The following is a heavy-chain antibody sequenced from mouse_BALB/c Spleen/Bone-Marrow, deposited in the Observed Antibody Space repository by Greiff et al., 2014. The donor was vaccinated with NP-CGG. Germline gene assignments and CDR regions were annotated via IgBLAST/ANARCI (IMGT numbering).Heavy chain of an antibody. CDR1: GYSFTDYN. CDR2: IDPYNGDT. CDR3: ARDGYYVGFAY. Sequence: ESGPELVKPGASVKVSCKASGYSFTDYNMYWVKQSHGKSLESIGYIDPYNGDTSYNQKFKGRATLTVDKSSNTAFMHLNSLTSEDSAVYYCARDGYYVGFAYWGQGTLVTVSA. D-gene: IGHD2-3*01. V-gene: IGHV1S135*01. J-gene: IGHJ3*01.